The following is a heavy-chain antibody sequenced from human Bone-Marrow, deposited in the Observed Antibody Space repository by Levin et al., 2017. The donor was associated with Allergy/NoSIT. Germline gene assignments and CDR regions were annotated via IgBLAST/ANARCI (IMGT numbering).Heavy chain of an antibody. CDR3: AGSSSQWGYYGMDV. V-gene: IGHV1-2*06. D-gene: IGHD6-13*01. CDR1: GYTFTGYY. Sequence: VASVKVSCKASGYTFTGYYMHWVRQAPGQGLEWMGRINPNSGGTNYAQKFQGRVTMTRDTSISTAYMELSRLRSDDTAVYYCAGSSSQWGYYGMDVWGQGTTVTVSS. J-gene: IGHJ6*02. CDR2: INPNSGGT.